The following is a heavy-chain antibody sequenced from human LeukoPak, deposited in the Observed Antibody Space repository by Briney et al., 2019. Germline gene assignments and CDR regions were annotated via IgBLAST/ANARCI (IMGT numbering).Heavy chain of an antibody. CDR2: VSGSGGSS. V-gene: IGHV3-23*01. CDR1: GFTFSTYA. Sequence: PGGSLRLSCAASGFTFSTYAMSWVRQAPGKGLEWVSAVSGSGGSSYYADSVRGRFIISRDNSKNTLYLQMNSLRAEDTAVYYCAKERTSEGYFDYWGQETLVTVSS. CDR3: AKERTSEGYFDY. J-gene: IGHJ4*02.